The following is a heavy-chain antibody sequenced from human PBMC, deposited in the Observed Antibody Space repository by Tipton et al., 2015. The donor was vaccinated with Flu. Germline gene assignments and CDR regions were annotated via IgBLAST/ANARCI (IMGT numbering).Heavy chain of an antibody. CDR2: IYHSGST. Sequence: TLSLTCAVSGCSISSGGYSWSWIRQPPGKGLEWIGYIYHSGSTYYNPSLKSRVTISVDRSKNQFSLKLSSVTAADTAVYYCARALWIEGYFDYWGQGTLVTVSS. CDR1: GCSISSGGYS. D-gene: IGHD3-3*01. V-gene: IGHV4-30-2*01. J-gene: IGHJ4*02. CDR3: ARALWIEGYFDY.